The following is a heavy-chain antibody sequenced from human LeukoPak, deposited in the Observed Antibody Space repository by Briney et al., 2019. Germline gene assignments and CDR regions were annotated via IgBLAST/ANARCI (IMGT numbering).Heavy chain of an antibody. J-gene: IGHJ6*03. Sequence: ASVKVSCKASGYTFTGYYMHWVRQAPGQGLEWMGWINPNSGGTNYAQKFQGRVTMTRDTSISTAYMELSRLRSDDTAVYYCASALTGYSSGRNYYYDYYMAVWGKGTTVTVSS. CDR2: INPNSGGT. CDR3: ASALTGYSSGRNYYYDYYMAV. D-gene: IGHD6-19*01. CDR1: GYTFTGYY. V-gene: IGHV1-2*02.